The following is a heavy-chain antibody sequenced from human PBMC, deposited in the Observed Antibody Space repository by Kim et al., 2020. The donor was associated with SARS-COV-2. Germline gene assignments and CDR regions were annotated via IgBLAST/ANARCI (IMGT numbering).Heavy chain of an antibody. D-gene: IGHD6-19*01. Sequence: QKLQGRGTMTTDTSESTAYMELRSLRSDDTAVYYCARVYSSGWYRGYFDYWGQGTLVTVSS. CDR3: ARVYSSGWYRGYFDY. J-gene: IGHJ4*02. V-gene: IGHV1-18*01.